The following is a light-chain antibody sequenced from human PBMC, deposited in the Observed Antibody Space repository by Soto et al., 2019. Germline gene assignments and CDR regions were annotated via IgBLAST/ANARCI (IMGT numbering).Light chain of an antibody. V-gene: IGKV1-5*01. J-gene: IGKJ4*01. CDR1: QSISSW. CDR2: DAS. CDR3: QQYDNYPLT. Sequence: DIQMTQSPSSLSASVGDRVTITCRASQSISSWLAWYQQMPGKAPKLLIYDASNLESGVPSRFSGSASGTEFTLTISSLQPDDFATYYCQQYDNYPLTFGGGTKVDIK.